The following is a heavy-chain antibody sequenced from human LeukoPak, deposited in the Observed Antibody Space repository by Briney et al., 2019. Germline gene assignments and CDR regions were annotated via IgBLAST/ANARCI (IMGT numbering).Heavy chain of an antibody. Sequence: GRSLRLSCVASGFSFSTYTMIWVRQAPGKGLEWVTLISYDGFTKYSADSVKGRFTISRDDSKNTVYLQMSSLRPDDTAVYYCARSSFFGVVPFDYWGQGTLVTVSS. V-gene: IGHV3-30*04. J-gene: IGHJ4*02. CDR2: ISYDGFTK. CDR3: ARSSFFGVVPFDY. D-gene: IGHD3-3*01. CDR1: GFSFSTYT.